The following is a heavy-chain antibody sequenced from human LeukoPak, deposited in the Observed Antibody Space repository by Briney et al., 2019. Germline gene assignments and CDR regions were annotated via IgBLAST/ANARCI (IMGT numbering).Heavy chain of an antibody. CDR3: ARVSSGSRENY. V-gene: IGHV3-7*01. CDR2: IKQDGSEK. Sequence: PGGSLRLSCAASGFTFSSYSMNWVRQAPGKGLEWVANIKQDGSEKYYVDSVKGRFTISRDNAKNSLYLQMNSLRAEDTAVYYCARVSSGSRENYWGQGTLVTVSS. J-gene: IGHJ4*02. D-gene: IGHD6-19*01. CDR1: GFTFSSYS.